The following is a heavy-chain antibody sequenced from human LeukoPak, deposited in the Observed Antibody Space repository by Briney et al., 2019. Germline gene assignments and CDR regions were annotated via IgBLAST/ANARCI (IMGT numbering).Heavy chain of an antibody. CDR1: GGSFNNDY. J-gene: IGHJ6*03. CDR2: ISNNGGT. V-gene: IGHV4-59*13. CDR3: VRDRGPNLHYYIDV. Sequence: SDTLSLTCSVSGGSFNNDYWSWIRQTPGKGLEWIGYISNNGGTIYNPSLKTRVNISVDTSKNQFFLKLASVTAADTAVYFCVRDRGPNLHYYIDVWGKGTTVTVSS. D-gene: IGHD1-7*01.